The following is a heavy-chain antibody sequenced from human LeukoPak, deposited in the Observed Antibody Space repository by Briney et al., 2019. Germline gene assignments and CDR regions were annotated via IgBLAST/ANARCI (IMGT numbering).Heavy chain of an antibody. V-gene: IGHV3-21*01. Sequence: GGSLRLSCAASVFTFSSYSMNWVRQAPGKGLEWVSSISSSSRYIYYADSVKGRFTISRDNAKNSLYLQMNSLRAEDTAVYYCAREALFSYYDYVWGSYRPPGFDYWGQGTLVTVSS. CDR1: VFTFSSYS. D-gene: IGHD3-16*02. J-gene: IGHJ4*02. CDR3: AREALFSYYDYVWGSYRPPGFDY. CDR2: ISSSSRYI.